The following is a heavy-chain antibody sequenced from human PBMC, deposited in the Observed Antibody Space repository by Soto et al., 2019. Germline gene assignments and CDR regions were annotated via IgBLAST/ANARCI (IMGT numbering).Heavy chain of an antibody. J-gene: IGHJ2*01. CDR3: AREGGSGSPDGYFNV. D-gene: IGHD1-26*01. CDR2: IFHSGST. CDR1: GGSISSGGYS. Sequence: QLQLQESGSGLVKPSQTLSLTCAVSGGSISSGGYSWSWLRQPPGKGLEWIGYIFHSGSTYYNPSLKSRVTISVDGAKTHFSLELSSVTAADTALDYCAREGGSGSPDGYFNVWGRGTLVTVSS. V-gene: IGHV4-30-2*01.